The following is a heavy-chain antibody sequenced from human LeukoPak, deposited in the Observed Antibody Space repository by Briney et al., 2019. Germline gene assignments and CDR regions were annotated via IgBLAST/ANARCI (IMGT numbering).Heavy chain of an antibody. D-gene: IGHD6-19*01. V-gene: IGHV4-59*01. J-gene: IGHJ5*02. CDR2: IYYSGST. CDR3: ARVRSPIAVAGARWFVP. Sequence: SETLSLTCTVSGGSISSYYWSWIRQPPGKGLEWIGYIYYSGSTNYNPSLKSRVTISVDTSKNQFSLKLSSVTAADTAVYYCARVRSPIAVAGARWFVPWGQGTLATVSS. CDR1: GGSISSYY.